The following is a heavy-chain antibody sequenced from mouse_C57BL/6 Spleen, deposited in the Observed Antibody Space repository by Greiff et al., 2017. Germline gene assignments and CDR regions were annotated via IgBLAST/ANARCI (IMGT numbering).Heavy chain of an antibody. J-gene: IGHJ4*01. CDR3: ARKKRAGSYAMDY. V-gene: IGHV1-77*01. D-gene: IGHD6-1*01. Sequence: QVQLQQSGAELVKPGASVKMSCTASGYTFTDYYMHWVKQRPGQGLEWIGVINPKYGSTKYNQKFKGKATLTVDKSSSTAYMQLNRLTSEDSAVYDCARKKRAGSYAMDYWGQGTSVTVSS. CDR2: INPKYGST. CDR1: GYTFTDYY.